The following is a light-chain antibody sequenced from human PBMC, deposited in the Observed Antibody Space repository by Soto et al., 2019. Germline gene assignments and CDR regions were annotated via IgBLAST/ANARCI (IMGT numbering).Light chain of an antibody. J-gene: IGLJ2*01. CDR2: EVT. CDR1: SSDVGGYNY. V-gene: IGLV2-8*01. Sequence: QSALSQPPSASGSPGQSVNISCTGTSSDVGGYNYVSWYQHHPGKAPKLMIYEVTKRPSGVHDRFSGSKSGNTASLTVSGLQAEDDSDYYCSSYAGSNNVVFGGGTKLTVL. CDR3: SSYAGSNNVV.